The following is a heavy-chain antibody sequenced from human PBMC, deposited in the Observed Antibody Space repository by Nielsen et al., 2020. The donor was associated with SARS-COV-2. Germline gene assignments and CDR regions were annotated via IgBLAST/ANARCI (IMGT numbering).Heavy chain of an antibody. Sequence: GESLKISCAASGFTFGSFAMHWVRQAPGKGLEWVAAISYDGNIGNYADSVKGRFTISRDNSKSTVYLEMNSLRAEDTAVYYCARDREPGYNAVDYWGQGTLVTVSS. V-gene: IGHV3-30*04. CDR2: ISYDGNIG. CDR3: ARDREPGYNAVDY. D-gene: IGHD1-14*01. CDR1: GFTFGSFA. J-gene: IGHJ4*02.